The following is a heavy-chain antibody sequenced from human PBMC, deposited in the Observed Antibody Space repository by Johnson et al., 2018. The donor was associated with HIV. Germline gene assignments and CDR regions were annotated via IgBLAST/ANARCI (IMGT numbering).Heavy chain of an antibody. V-gene: IGHV3-48*04. D-gene: IGHD3-16*01. Sequence: VPLVESGGGLVPPGGSLRLSCAASGFTFSSYWMSWVRQAPGKGLEWISYISRSGTTIYYADSVKGRFTISRDNAKSSLSLQMNSLRAEDTAVYYCARESRIWAWGQGTMVTVSS. CDR2: ISRSGTTI. J-gene: IGHJ3*01. CDR1: GFTFSSYW. CDR3: ARESRIWA.